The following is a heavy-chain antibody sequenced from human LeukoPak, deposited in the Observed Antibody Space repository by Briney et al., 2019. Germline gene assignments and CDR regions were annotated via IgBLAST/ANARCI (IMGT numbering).Heavy chain of an antibody. V-gene: IGHV5-51*01. D-gene: IGHD5-24*01. Sequence: ASVKVSCMSTGCCVINYWIGCLGRMPGKGLEWMGIMHPGISDTRYSPSFQGQVTTSAAKSISSAYLQWSSLKESDTPSYCWAIINHPDGRLNWGQGTLVTVSS. J-gene: IGHJ4*02. CDR2: MHPGISDT. CDR1: GCCVINYW. CDR3: AIINHPDGRLN.